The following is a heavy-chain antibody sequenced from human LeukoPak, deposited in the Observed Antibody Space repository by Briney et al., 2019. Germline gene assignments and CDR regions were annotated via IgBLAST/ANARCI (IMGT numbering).Heavy chain of an antibody. J-gene: IGHJ4*02. CDR2: ISGSGGST. CDR1: GFTFSSYS. D-gene: IGHD3-10*01. Sequence: GGSPRLSCAASGFTFSSYSMNWVRQAPGKGLEWVSAISGSGGSTYYADSVKGRFTISRDNSKNTLYLQMNSLRAEDTAVYYCAKEEGIWFGEFPDYWGQGTLVTVSS. V-gene: IGHV3-23*01. CDR3: AKEEGIWFGEFPDY.